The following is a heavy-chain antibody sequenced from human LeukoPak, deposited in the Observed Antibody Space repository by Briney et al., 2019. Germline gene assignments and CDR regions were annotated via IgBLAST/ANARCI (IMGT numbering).Heavy chain of an antibody. CDR1: GYSFTSYW. CDR2: IYPDDSRT. J-gene: IGHJ4*02. Sequence: GESLKISCKASGYSFTSYWIAWVRQMPGKGLEWMGIIYPDDSRTKYSPSFQGQVTMSVDKSISTAYLQWNNLKASDTAIYYCARPSYGSADYWGQGTLLTVSS. D-gene: IGHD3-10*01. CDR3: ARPSYGSADY. V-gene: IGHV5-51*01.